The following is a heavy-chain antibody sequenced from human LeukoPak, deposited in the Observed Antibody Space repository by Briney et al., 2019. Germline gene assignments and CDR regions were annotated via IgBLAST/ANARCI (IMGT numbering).Heavy chain of an antibody. V-gene: IGHV4-38-2*02. CDR3: ARCNAYYYDSSAPWDY. J-gene: IGHJ4*02. Sequence: SETLSLTCTVSGYSISSGYYWGWIRQPPGKGLEWIGSLYHSGSTYYNPSLKSRVTISVDTSKNQFSLKLSSVTAADTAVYYCARCNAYYYDSSAPWDYWGQGTLVTVSS. CDR2: LYHSGST. CDR1: GYSISSGYY. D-gene: IGHD3-22*01.